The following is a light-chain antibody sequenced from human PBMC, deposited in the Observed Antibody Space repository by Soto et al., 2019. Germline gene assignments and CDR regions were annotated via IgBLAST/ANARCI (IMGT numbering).Light chain of an antibody. CDR1: QSVSSY. J-gene: IGKJ1*01. CDR2: DAS. Sequence: EIVMTQSPATLSVSPGERATLSYRASQSVSSYLAWYQQKPGQAPRLLIYDASNRATGIPARFSGSGSGTDFTLTISSLEPEDFAVYYCQQYNNWPVFGQGTKVDI. CDR3: QQYNNWPV. V-gene: IGKV3-11*01.